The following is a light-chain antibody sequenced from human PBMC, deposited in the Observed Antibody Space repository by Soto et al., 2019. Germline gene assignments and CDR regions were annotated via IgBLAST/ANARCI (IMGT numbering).Light chain of an antibody. J-gene: IGKJ1*01. V-gene: IGKV3-15*01. Sequence: EIVMTQSPATLSVSPRERATLSCRASRSVSSTLACYQQKHGPAPRLLLYGASTRATGIPARFSGSGSATEFTLTINSLQSEDFVVYYCQQYNNWPRTFGQGTRV. CDR3: QQYNNWPRT. CDR1: RSVSST. CDR2: GAS.